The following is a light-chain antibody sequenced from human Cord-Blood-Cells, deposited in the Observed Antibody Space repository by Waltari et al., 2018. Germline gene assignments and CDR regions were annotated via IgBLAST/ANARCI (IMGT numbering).Light chain of an antibody. J-gene: IGLJ1*01. CDR2: DVS. V-gene: IGLV2-14*01. Sequence: QSALTQPAPVSGSPGQSITHSCTGTSRDVGGFKHFPWYQQHPGKAPKLMIYDVSNRPSGVSNRFSGSKSGNTASLTISGLQAEDEADYYCSSYTSSSTLYVFGTGTKVTVL. CDR1: SRDVGGFKH. CDR3: SSYTSSSTLYV.